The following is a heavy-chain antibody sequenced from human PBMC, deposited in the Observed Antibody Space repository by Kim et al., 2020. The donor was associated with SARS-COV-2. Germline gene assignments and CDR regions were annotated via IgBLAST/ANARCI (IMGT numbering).Heavy chain of an antibody. D-gene: IGHD1-26*01. V-gene: IGHV3-74*01. CDR3: ARRGGGSYPDY. Sequence: TNYADYVKGRFTISRDNAKNTVYLQMNCLRAEDTAVYYCARRGGGSYPDYWGQGTRVTVSS. J-gene: IGHJ4*02. CDR2: T.